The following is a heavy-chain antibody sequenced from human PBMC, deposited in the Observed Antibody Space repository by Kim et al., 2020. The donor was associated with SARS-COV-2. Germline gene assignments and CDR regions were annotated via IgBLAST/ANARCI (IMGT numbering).Heavy chain of an antibody. J-gene: IGHJ4*02. CDR1: GFIFSNNW. V-gene: IGHV3-7*03. D-gene: IGHD6-19*01. Sequence: GGSLRLSCAASGFIFSNNWMTWVRQAPGKGLEWVANIKPDGSEKYYVDSVKGRFTISRDNAKNSLYLQMNSLRAEDTAMYYCARGSAIGSWGQGTLVTVS. CDR2: IKPDGSEK. CDR3: ARGSAIGS.